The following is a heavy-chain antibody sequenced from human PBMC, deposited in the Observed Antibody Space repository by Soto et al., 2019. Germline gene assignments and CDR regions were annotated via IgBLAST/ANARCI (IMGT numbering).Heavy chain of an antibody. CDR1: GYLISSGGYH. CDR2: IYYSGDT. J-gene: IGHJ4*02. V-gene: IGHV4-31*03. Sequence: QVQLQESGPGLVKPSQTLSLTCSVSGYLISSGGYHWSWIRQHPGKGLEWIGFIYYSGDTYYNPSLKSRVNMSVDTSQNQFSLRLNSVTAADTAVYYCARLVIAAFDKWGQGTQVTVSS. CDR3: ARLVIAAFDK. D-gene: IGHD2-15*01.